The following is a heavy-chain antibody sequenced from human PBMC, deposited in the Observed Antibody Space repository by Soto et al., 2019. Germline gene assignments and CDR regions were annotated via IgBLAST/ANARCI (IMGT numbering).Heavy chain of an antibody. CDR2: IYYSGST. Sequence: PSDTLSLTCTVSGGSISIGGYYWSWILHHPGKGLEWIGYIYYSGSTYYNPSLKSRVTISVDTSTNQFSLKLSSVTAADTAVYYRARYGGGSCISTSRAGGNYYCMYEWGQGPRFTV. D-gene: IGHD2-2*01. CDR1: GGSISIGGYY. V-gene: IGHV4-31*03. J-gene: IGHJ6*02. CDR3: ARYGGGSCISTSRAGGNYYCMYE.